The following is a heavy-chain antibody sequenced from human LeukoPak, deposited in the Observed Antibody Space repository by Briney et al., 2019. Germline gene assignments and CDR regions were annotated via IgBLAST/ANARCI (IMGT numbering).Heavy chain of an antibody. CDR2: INPNSGGT. J-gene: IGHJ4*02. CDR3: ARDEGVYSYTFDY. D-gene: IGHD5-18*01. Sequence: ASVKVSCKASGYTFTGYYMHWVRQAPGQXXXXMGWINPNSGGTNYAQKFQGRVTMTRDTSISTAYMELSRLRSDDTAVYYCARDEGVYSYTFDYWGQGTLVTVSS. V-gene: IGHV1-2*02. CDR1: GYTFTGYY.